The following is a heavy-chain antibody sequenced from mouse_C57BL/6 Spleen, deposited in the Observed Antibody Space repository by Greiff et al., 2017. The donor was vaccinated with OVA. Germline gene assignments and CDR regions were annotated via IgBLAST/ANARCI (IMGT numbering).Heavy chain of an antibody. CDR2: IDPEDGDT. J-gene: IGHJ2*01. V-gene: IGHV14-1*01. CDR1: GFNIKDYY. D-gene: IGHD1-1*01. CDR3: TKGYYGSSLHFVY. Sequence: EVQLQQSGAELVRPGASVKLSCTASGFNIKDYYMHWVKQRPEQGLEWIGRIDPEDGDTEYAPKFQGKATMTADTSSNTAYLQLSSLTSEDTAVYYCTKGYYGSSLHFVYWDQGTTLTVSS.